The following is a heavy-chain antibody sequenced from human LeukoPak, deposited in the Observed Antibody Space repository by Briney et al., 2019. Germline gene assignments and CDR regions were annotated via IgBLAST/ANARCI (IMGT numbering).Heavy chain of an antibody. J-gene: IGHJ1*01. CDR2: ISGSGAYT. CDR1: GFTFSSYA. V-gene: IGHV3-23*01. Sequence: GSLRLSCAASGFTFSSYAMSWVRQAPGKGLEWVSTISGSGAYTYYADSVKGRFTISRDNSKNTLYLQMNSLRAEDTAVYYCAKYFASGSYYKLPHWGQGTLSPSPQ. D-gene: IGHD3-10*01. CDR3: AKYFASGSYYKLPH.